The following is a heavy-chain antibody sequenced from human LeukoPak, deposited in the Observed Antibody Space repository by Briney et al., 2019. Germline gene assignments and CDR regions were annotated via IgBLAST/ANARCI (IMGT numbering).Heavy chain of an antibody. V-gene: IGHV4-4*07. Sequence: SETLSLTCTVSGVSIDSYYWSWLRQPAGKGLEWIGRIYTSGSSNYNPSLKSRVTMSIDTSKNQFSLKLTSVPAADTAVYYCARDWGELGSYWGQGILVTVSS. CDR3: ARDWGELGSY. D-gene: IGHD1-26*01. CDR2: IYTSGSS. CDR1: GVSIDSYY. J-gene: IGHJ4*02.